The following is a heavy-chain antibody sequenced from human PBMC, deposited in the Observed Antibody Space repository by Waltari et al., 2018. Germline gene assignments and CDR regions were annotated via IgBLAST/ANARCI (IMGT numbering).Heavy chain of an antibody. J-gene: IGHJ3*02. CDR2: MNTNSGNT. V-gene: IGHV1-8*03. CDR1: GYSFRRSD. D-gene: IGHD2-21*01. CDR3: ARGSGDLDI. Sequence: QVQLEQSGAEMVKPGASVRVSCKASGYSFRRSDISWVRQPPGQGLEWMGWMNTNSGNTGYAEKFQGRVTITRNTSINTAYMDLSGLRSEDTAVYYCARGSGDLDIWGQGTMVTVSS.